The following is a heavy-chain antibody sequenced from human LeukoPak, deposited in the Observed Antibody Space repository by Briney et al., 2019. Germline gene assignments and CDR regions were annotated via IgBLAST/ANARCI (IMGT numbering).Heavy chain of an antibody. CDR3: ARDPPGTTAFDL. CDR1: GYTFTGYY. CDR2: INPKSDGT. D-gene: IGHD1-1*01. Sequence: ASVKVSCKASGYTFTGYYMHWVRQAPGQGLEWMGWINPKSDGTKYAQNFQGRVTMTRDTSISTAYMEVSRLTSDDTAMFYCARDPPGTTAFDLWGQGTMVTVSS. V-gene: IGHV1-2*02. J-gene: IGHJ3*01.